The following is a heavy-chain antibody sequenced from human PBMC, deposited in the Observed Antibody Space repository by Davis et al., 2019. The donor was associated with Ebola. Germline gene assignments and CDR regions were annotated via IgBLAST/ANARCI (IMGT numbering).Heavy chain of an antibody. Sequence: AASVKVSCKASGGTFSSYAISWVRQAPGQGLEWMGWISAYNGNTNYAQKLQGRVTMTTDTSTSTAYMELSSLRSEDTAVYYCARGHGDYSYYYYYGMDVWGQGTTVTVSS. CDR2: ISAYNGNT. CDR3: ARGHGDYSYYYYYGMDV. CDR1: GGTFSSYA. D-gene: IGHD4-17*01. V-gene: IGHV1-18*01. J-gene: IGHJ6*02.